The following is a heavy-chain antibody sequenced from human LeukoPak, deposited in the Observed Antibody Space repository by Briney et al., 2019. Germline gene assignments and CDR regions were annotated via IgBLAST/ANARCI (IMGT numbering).Heavy chain of an antibody. J-gene: IGHJ4*02. CDR1: GFTFDDYA. CDR3: AKVALGTTELSGLDY. V-gene: IGHV3-9*01. CDR2: ISWNSGSI. Sequence: GGSLRLSCAASGFTFDDYAMPWVRQAPGKGLEWVSGISWNSGSIGYADSVKGRFTISRDNAKNSLYLQMNSPRAEDTALYYCAKVALGTTELSGLDYWGQGTLVTVSS. D-gene: IGHD4-11*01.